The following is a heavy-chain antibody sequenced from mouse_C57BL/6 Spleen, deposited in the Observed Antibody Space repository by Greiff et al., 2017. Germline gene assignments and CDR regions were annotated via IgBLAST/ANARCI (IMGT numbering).Heavy chain of an antibody. CDR2: ISYDGSN. CDR3: ARYGSSNWYFDV. V-gene: IGHV3-6*01. J-gene: IGHJ1*03. Sequence: ESGPGLVKPSQSLSLTCSVTGYSITSGYYWNWIRQFPGNKLEWMGYISYDGSNNYNPSLKNRISITRDTSKNQFFLKLNSVTTEDTATYYCARYGSSNWYFDVWGTGTTVTVSS. CDR1: GYSITSGYY. D-gene: IGHD1-1*01.